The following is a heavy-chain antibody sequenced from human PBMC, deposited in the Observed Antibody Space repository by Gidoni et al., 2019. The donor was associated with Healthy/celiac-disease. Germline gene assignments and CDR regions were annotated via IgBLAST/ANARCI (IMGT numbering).Heavy chain of an antibody. Sequence: AAVGTAFSSYAMSWVRQAPGKGLEWVSAISGSGGSTYYADSVKGRFTISRDNSKNTLYLQMNSLRAEDTAVYYCAKGEEPYSAAFDIWGQGTMVTVSS. D-gene: IGHD1-26*01. CDR2: ISGSGGST. V-gene: IGHV3-23*01. J-gene: IGHJ3*02. CDR1: GTAFSSYA. CDR3: AKGEEPYSAAFDI.